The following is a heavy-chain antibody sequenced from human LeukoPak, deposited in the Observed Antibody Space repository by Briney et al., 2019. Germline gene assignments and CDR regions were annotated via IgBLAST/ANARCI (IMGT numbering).Heavy chain of an antibody. CDR3: ARESSQTYYYGSGSY. Sequence: PSETLSLTCTVSGGSISSGGYYWSWIRQPPGKGLEWIGYIYHSGSTYYNPSLKSRVTISVDRSKNQFSLKLSSVTAADTAVYYCARESSQTYYYGSGSYWGQGTLVTVSS. J-gene: IGHJ4*02. CDR2: IYHSGST. CDR1: GGSISSGGYY. D-gene: IGHD3-10*01. V-gene: IGHV4-30-2*01.